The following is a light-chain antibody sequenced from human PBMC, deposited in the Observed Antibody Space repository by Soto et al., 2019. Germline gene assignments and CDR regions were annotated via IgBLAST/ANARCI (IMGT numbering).Light chain of an antibody. V-gene: IGKV3-20*01. J-gene: IGKJ3*01. CDR2: TTS. CDR3: QPCGGSPLFS. CDR1: QSVTCSW. Sequence: IGVTKSASTLSLSPGERATLSCTASQSVTCSWLAWYQRKPGKAPRLLIHTTSIRATDIPDRFSGSESETDFTLTISRLEPEDSALYYCQPCGGSPLFSVGPGAKVDIK.